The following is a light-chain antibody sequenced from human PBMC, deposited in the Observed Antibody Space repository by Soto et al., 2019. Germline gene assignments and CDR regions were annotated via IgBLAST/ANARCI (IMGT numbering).Light chain of an antibody. Sequence: QLVLTQSPSASASLGASVKLTCTLSSGHSNYAIAWHQQQSEKGPRYLMKLNSDGSHSKGDGIPDRVSGSSSGAERYLTIASLQYDDEADSCCQTWGSGNVVFGGGAKVTVL. CDR1: SGHSNYA. CDR2: LNSDGSH. CDR3: QTWGSGNVV. V-gene: IGLV4-69*01. J-gene: IGLJ2*01.